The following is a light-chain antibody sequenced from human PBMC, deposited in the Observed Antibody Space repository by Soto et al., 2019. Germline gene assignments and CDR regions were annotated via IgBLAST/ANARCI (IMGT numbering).Light chain of an antibody. V-gene: IGLV1-44*01. CDR2: SNN. CDR3: AAWDATLNGL. Sequence: QSVLTQPPSASGTPGQRVTISCSGSSSNIGRNTVNWYQQVPGTAPKLRIYSNNQRPSGVPDRFSGSKSGTSASLASSGRQSEDEDDYYCAAWDATLNGLFGGGTQLTVL. CDR1: SSNIGRNT. J-gene: IGLJ2*01.